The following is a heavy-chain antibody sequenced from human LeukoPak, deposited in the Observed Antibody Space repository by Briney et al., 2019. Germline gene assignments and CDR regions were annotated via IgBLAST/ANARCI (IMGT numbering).Heavy chain of an antibody. D-gene: IGHD3-10*01. CDR2: ISNDGNNK. J-gene: IGHJ4*02. Sequence: GGSLRLSCAASGFTFSSYAMSWVRQAPGKGLEWVAVISNDGNNKYYADSVKGRFTISRDNSNNTLSLQMNSLRAEDTAVYYCAEQVRGGIFDYWGQGTLVTVSS. CDR1: GFTFSSYA. CDR3: AEQVRGGIFDY. V-gene: IGHV3-30*18.